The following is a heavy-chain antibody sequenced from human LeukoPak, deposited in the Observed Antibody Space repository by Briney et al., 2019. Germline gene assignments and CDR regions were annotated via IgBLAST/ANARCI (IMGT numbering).Heavy chain of an antibody. D-gene: IGHD3-22*01. CDR1: GFTFSSYG. J-gene: IGHJ3*02. CDR2: IWYDGSNK. V-gene: IGHV3-33*06. CDR3: AKSYDSSGYRAFDI. Sequence: VGSLRLSCAASGFTFSSYGMHWVRQAPGKGLEWVAVIWYDGSNKYYADSVKGRFTISRDNSKNTLYLQMNSLRAEDTAVYYCAKSYDSSGYRAFDIWGQGTMVTVSS.